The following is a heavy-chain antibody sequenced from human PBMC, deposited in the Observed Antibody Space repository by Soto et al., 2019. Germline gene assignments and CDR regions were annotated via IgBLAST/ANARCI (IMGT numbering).Heavy chain of an antibody. CDR2: IIPIFGTA. Sequence: GASVKVSCKASGGTFSSYAISWVRQAPGQGLEWMGGIIPIFGTANYAQKFQGRVTITADESTSTAYMELSSLRSEDTAVYYCARDMYSSSWYNWFDPWGQGTLVTVSS. J-gene: IGHJ5*02. V-gene: IGHV1-69*13. CDR3: ARDMYSSSWYNWFDP. D-gene: IGHD6-13*01. CDR1: GGTFSSYA.